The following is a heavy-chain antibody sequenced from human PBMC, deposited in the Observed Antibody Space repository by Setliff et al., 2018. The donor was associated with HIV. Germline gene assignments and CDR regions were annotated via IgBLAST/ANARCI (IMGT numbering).Heavy chain of an antibody. J-gene: IGHJ4*02. CDR1: GGSFSEYY. D-gene: IGHD6-19*01. CDR3: ARQFRYPGIAVAGIDY. CDR2: MFYTGSA. V-gene: IGHV4-34*12. Sequence: SETLSLTCAVYGGSFSEYYWGWVRQPPGKGLEWIGIMFYTGSAYYTPSLKSRVTISVDTSKNQFSLRLSSVTAADTAIYYCARQFRYPGIAVAGIDYWGQGTLVTVSS.